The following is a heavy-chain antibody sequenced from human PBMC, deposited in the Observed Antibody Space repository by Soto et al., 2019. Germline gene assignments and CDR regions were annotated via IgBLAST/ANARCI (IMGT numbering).Heavy chain of an antibody. Sequence: QVQLQESGPRLVKPSQTLSLTCTVSGGSISSGDYYWSWIRQPPGKGLEWIGYIYYSGSTYYNPSLNNRVTISVDTSKNQFSLKLSSVTAADTAVYYCAREMGTGDSSGIDYWGQGTLVTVSS. J-gene: IGHJ4*02. V-gene: IGHV4-30-4*01. D-gene: IGHD3-22*01. CDR2: IYYSGST. CDR3: AREMGTGDSSGIDY. CDR1: GGSISSGDYY.